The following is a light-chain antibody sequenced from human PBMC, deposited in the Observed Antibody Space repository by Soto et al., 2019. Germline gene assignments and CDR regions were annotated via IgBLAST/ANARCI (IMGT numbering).Light chain of an antibody. CDR3: CSYAGSYDYV. Sequence: QSALTQPRSVSGSPGQSVTISCTGSSSDVGAYNYVSWYQHNPGKAPKLLIYDVNKRPSGVPDRFSGSKFGNTASLTISGLQADDEANFYCCSYAGSYDYVFGTGTKLTVL. J-gene: IGLJ1*01. CDR2: DVN. CDR1: SSDVGAYNY. V-gene: IGLV2-11*01.